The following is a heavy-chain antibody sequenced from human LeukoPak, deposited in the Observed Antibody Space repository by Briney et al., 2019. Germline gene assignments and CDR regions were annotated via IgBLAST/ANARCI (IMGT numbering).Heavy chain of an antibody. CDR3: ARDQTRILYPPVPYYMDV. V-gene: IGHV1-18*01. D-gene: IGHD2-8*01. CDR1: GYTFTIYG. CDR2: ISAYTGNT. J-gene: IGHJ6*03. Sequence: WASVKVSCKASGYTFTIYGISWGRHAPGQGLEWMGWISAYTGNTNYAQKIEGRVTMTTDTSTSTAYMELRSLRSDDTAVYYCARDQTRILYPPVPYYMDVWGKGTTVTVSS.